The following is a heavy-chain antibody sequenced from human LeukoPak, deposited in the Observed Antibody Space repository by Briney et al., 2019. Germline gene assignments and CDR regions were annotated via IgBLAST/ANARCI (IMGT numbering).Heavy chain of an antibody. V-gene: IGHV3-48*03. CDR2: ISSNGYTI. CDR1: GFTFSSDE. J-gene: IGHJ3*01. CDR3: ARGRADGGSGGDPVDV. D-gene: IGHD3-10*01. Sequence: GGSLRLSCAPSGFTFSSDEMNWVRQAPGRGLEWVSYISSNGYTIKYADSVMGRFTISRDNSKNSQFLQMNSLRGEDTAVYYCARGRADGGSGGDPVDVWGQGTMVTVSS.